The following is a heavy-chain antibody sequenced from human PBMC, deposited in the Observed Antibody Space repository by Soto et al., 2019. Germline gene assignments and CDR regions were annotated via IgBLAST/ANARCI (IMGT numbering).Heavy chain of an antibody. J-gene: IGHJ5*02. CDR1: GYTFTTYW. Sequence: GESLKISCKGSGYTFTTYWITWVRQTPGKGLEWMGRIDPGNSYTSYNPSFQGHVTLSADMSISTAYLQWSGLKASDTAVYYCARGVVVVPAAHRPNWFDPWGQGTLVTVSS. D-gene: IGHD2-2*01. V-gene: IGHV5-10-1*01. CDR2: IDPGNSYT. CDR3: ARGVVVVPAAHRPNWFDP.